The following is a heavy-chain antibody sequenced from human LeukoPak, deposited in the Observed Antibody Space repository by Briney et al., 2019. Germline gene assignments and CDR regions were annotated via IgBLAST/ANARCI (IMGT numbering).Heavy chain of an antibody. CDR2: IRYDGSNK. J-gene: IGHJ4*02. V-gene: IGHV3-30*02. CDR3: AKDTPGGSFDY. Sequence: PGVSLRLSCAASGFTFSSYGMHWVRQAPGKGLEGVAFIRYDGSNKYYADSVKGRFTISRDNSKNTLYLQMNSLRAEDTAVYYCAKDTPGGSFDYWGQGTLVTVSS. CDR1: GFTFSSYG. D-gene: IGHD3-10*01.